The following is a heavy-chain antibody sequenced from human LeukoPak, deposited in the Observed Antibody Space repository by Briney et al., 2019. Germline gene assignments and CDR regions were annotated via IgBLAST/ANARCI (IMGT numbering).Heavy chain of an antibody. V-gene: IGHV4-39*01. D-gene: IGHD6-13*01. CDR2: IDYSGTT. CDR3: GRPPGIAAAWFDP. CDR1: GGSISSSSYN. J-gene: IGHJ5*02. Sequence: SETLSLTCTVSGGSISSSSYNWGWIRQPPGKGLEWIGNIDYSGTTYYNPSLKSRVTISLDTSKDLFSLKLISVTAADTAVYYCGRPPGIAAAWFDPWGQGTLVTVSS.